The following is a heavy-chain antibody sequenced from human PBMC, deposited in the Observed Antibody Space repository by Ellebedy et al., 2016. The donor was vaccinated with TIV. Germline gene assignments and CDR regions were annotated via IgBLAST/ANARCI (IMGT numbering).Heavy chain of an antibody. CDR3: SRGIAAVMY. Sequence: GESLKIPCAGSGFTVSDYFMSWVRKAPGKGLEWVASITGSSSYMFYSDSVKGRFTISRDNAKNSLYLQMNSLRAEDTAVYYCSRGIAAVMYWGQGTLVTVSS. V-gene: IGHV3-21*01. J-gene: IGHJ4*02. CDR2: ITGSSSYM. D-gene: IGHD6-13*01. CDR1: GFTVSDYF.